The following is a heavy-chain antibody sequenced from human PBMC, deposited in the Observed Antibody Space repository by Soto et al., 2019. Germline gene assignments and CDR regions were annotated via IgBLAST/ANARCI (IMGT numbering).Heavy chain of an antibody. J-gene: IGHJ5*02. CDR3: ARGVRSCSSNSCPNWFDP. CDR2: IYWDDDK. V-gene: IGHV2-5*02. CDR1: GFSLSTSGVG. D-gene: IGHD2-2*01. Sequence: QITLEESGPTLVKPTQTLTLTCTFSGFSLSTSGVGVGWIRQPPGKALEWLAIIYWDDDKRYSPSLKSRLIITKDTSKKQVVVTMTNIDPVDTATYYCARGVRSCSSNSCPNWFDPWGQGTLVTVSS.